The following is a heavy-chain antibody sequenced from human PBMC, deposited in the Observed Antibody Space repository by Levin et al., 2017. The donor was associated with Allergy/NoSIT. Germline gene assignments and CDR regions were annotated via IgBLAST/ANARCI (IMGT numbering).Heavy chain of an antibody. J-gene: IGHJ4*02. CDR2: IRSKTNTYAT. CDR1: GFSFSGSA. Sequence: GGSLRLSCAASGFSFSGSAMHWVRQASGKGLEWVGRIRSKTNTYATAYAASVKGRFTISRDDSKNTAYLELSSLKIEDTALYYCTRDSNGYGLIDFWGQGTLVTVSS. V-gene: IGHV3-73*01. D-gene: IGHD3-22*01. CDR3: TRDSNGYGLIDF.